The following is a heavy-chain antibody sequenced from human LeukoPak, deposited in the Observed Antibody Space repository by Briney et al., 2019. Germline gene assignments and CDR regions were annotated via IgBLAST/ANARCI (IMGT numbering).Heavy chain of an antibody. D-gene: IGHD5-24*01. CDR3: VREARESGGFDY. CDR1: GLTFSSHW. V-gene: IGHV3-74*01. Sequence: GGSLRLSCEASGLTFSSHWMHWIRQVPGKGLVWVSRINSDGSSTDYADSVKGRFTISRDNAKNTMYLQMNSLRAEDTAVYYCVREARESGGFDYWGQGTLVTVSP. CDR2: INSDGSST. J-gene: IGHJ4*02.